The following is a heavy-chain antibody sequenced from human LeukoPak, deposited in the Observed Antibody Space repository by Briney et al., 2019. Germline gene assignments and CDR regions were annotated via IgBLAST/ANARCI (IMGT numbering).Heavy chain of an antibody. D-gene: IGHD6-19*01. CDR2: INAYNGNT. V-gene: IGHV1-18*01. CDR3: ARDMAVAGVFDY. CDR1: GYTFTSYG. J-gene: IGHJ4*02. Sequence: ASVKVSCKASGYTFTSYGISWVRQAPGQGLEWMGWINAYNGNTNYAQKLQGRVTMTTDTSTSTAYMELRSLRSDDTAVYYCARDMAVAGVFDYWGQGTLVTVSS.